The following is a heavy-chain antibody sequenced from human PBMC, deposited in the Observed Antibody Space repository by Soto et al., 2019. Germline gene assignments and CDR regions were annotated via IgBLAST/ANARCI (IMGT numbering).Heavy chain of an antibody. D-gene: IGHD3-22*01. V-gene: IGHV3-23*01. CDR2: ISGSGGST. CDR1: GFTFSGYA. CDR3: AKEGITMIVVVPYYFDY. J-gene: IGHJ4*02. Sequence: PGGSLRLSCAASGFTFSGYAMSWVRQAPGKGLKWVSAISGSGGSTYYADSVKGRFTISRDNSKNTLYLQMNSLRAEDTAVYYCAKEGITMIVVVPYYFDYWGQGTLVTVSS.